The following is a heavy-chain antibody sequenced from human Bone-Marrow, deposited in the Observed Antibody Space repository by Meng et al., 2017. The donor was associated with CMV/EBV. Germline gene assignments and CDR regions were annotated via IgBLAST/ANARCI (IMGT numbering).Heavy chain of an antibody. V-gene: IGHV1-8*03. CDR3: ARGPCVISRGSTSCNGDGMDV. Sequence: ASVKVSCKASGYTFTSYGISWVRQAPGQGLEWMGWMNPNSGNTGYAQKFQGRVTITRNTSISTAYMELSSLRSEDTAVYDCARGPCVISRGSTSCNGDGMDVWGQGTTVTVSS. CDR1: GYTFTSYG. CDR2: MNPNSGNT. J-gene: IGHJ6*02. D-gene: IGHD2-2*01.